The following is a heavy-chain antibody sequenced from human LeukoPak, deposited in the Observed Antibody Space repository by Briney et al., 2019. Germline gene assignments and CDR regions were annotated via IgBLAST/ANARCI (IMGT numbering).Heavy chain of an antibody. CDR1: GGSISSGDYY. Sequence: SETLSLTCTVSGGSISSGDYYWSWIRQPPGTGLEWIGYIYYSGSTYYNPSLESRVTISVDTSKNQFSLKLSSVTAADTAVYYCARVEAMELFDYWGQGTLVTVSS. J-gene: IGHJ4*02. CDR2: IYYSGST. CDR3: ARVEAMELFDY. V-gene: IGHV4-30-4*01. D-gene: IGHD1-7*01.